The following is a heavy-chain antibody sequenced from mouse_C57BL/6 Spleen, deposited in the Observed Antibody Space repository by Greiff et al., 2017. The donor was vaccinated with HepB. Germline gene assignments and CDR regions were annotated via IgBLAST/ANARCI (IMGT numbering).Heavy chain of an antibody. J-gene: IGHJ3*01. CDR2: ISYDGSN. CDR1: GYSITSGYY. V-gene: IGHV3-6*01. D-gene: IGHD2-4*01. Sequence: DVKLQESGPGLVKPSQSLSLTCSVTGYSITSGYYWNWIRQFPGNKLEWMGYISYDGSNNYNPSLKNRISITRDTSKNQFFLKLNSVTTEDTATYYCAREGRYDYDGFAYWGQGTLVTVSA. CDR3: AREGRYDYDGFAY.